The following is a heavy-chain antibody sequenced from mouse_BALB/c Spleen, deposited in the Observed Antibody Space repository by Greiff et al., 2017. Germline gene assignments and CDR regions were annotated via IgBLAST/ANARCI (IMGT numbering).Heavy chain of an antibody. V-gene: IGHV1-80*01. CDR1: GYAFSSYW. J-gene: IGHJ2*01. Sequence: LVESGAELVRPGSSVKISCKASGYAFSSYWMNWVKQRPGQGLEWIGQIYPGDGDTNYNGKFKGKATLTADKSSSTAYMQLSSLTSEDSAVYFWARSDGNYFDYWGQGTTLTVSS. CDR3: ARSDGNYFDY. CDR2: IYPGDGDT. D-gene: IGHD2-1*01.